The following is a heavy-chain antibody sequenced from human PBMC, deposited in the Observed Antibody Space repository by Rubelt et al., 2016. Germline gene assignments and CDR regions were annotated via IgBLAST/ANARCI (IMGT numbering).Heavy chain of an antibody. J-gene: IGHJ6*02. CDR2: INHSGST. V-gene: IGHV4-34*10. Sequence: QVQLQESGPGLVKPSETLSLTCTVSGGSISSYYWSWIRQPPGKGLEWIGEINHSGSTNYNPSLKSRVTISVDTSKNQFSLKLTSMTAADTAVYYCARAYIVVVAAARSYYGMDVWGQGTTVIVSS. CDR3: ARAYIVVVAAARSYYGMDV. CDR1: GGSISSYY. D-gene: IGHD2-2*01.